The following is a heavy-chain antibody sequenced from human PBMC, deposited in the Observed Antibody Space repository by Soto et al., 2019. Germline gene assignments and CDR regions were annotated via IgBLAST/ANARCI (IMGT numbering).Heavy chain of an antibody. V-gene: IGHV1-18*01. CDR3: AREAAAGTLDY. J-gene: IGHJ4*02. Sequence: QVQLVQSGAEVKKPGASVKVSCKASGYTFTSYGISWVRQAPGQGLERLGGIRAYNGNTNYAQKLQGRVTMTTDTTTSTAYMELRSLRSDDTAVYYCAREAAAGTLDYWGQGTLVTVSS. CDR2: IRAYNGNT. CDR1: GYTFTSYG. D-gene: IGHD6-13*01.